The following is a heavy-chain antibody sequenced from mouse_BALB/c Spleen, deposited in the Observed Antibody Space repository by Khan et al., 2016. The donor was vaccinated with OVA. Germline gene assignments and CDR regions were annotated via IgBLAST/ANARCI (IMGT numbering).Heavy chain of an antibody. V-gene: IGHV1S29*02. Sequence: VQLQQSGPEVVKPGASVKISCKASGYTFTDYNMDWLKQRHGKSLEWIGYFFPNSGGSGYNQKFKTKATLTVDIFSSTAYMDLRSLTSEDSAVYYCVRSGYGSFAFWGQGTLVTVSA. J-gene: IGHJ3*01. CDR1: GYTFTDYN. D-gene: IGHD1-2*01. CDR2: FFPNSGGS. CDR3: VRSGYGSFAF.